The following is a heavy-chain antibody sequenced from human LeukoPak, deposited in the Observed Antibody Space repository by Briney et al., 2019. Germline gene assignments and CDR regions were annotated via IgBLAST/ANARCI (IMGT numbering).Heavy chain of an antibody. CDR2: IILILGIA. V-gene: IGHV1-69*04. Sequence: ASVKVSCKASGGTFSSYAISWVRQAPGQGLEWMGRIILILGIANYAQKFQGRVTITADKSTSTAYMELSSLRSEETAGYYCARVPGIAVAGTKIDYGGEGTLVTVS. J-gene: IGHJ4*02. CDR3: ARVPGIAVAGTKIDY. CDR1: GGTFSSYA. D-gene: IGHD6-19*01.